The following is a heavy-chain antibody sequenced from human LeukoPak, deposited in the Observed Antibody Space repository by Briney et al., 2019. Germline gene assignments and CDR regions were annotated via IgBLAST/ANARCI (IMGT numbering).Heavy chain of an antibody. CDR3: ARWKMEGIVVEVFDI. V-gene: IGHV3-53*04. Sequence: PGGALRLSCAASEFSVSGNHMSWPRQAPGKGLEWVSAIYSGGATYYTDSVKGRFTMSRHTSKNTLDLQMNSLRVEDTAVYYCARWKMEGIVVEVFDIWGQGTRVTVSS. CDR2: IYSGGAT. J-gene: IGHJ3*02. CDR1: EFSVSGNH. D-gene: IGHD3-22*01.